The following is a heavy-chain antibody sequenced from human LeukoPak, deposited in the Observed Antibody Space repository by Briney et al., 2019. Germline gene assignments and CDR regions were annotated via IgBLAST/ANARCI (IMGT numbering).Heavy chain of an antibody. Sequence: SETLSLTCTVSGESVSSGNYYWSWIRQPPGKGLEWIGFMSNSGHTDSTPSLKSRVTISLDTSKNQFSLKLNSVTATDTAVYYCARVSAAGTGPDSWGQGTLVTVSS. D-gene: IGHD6-13*01. J-gene: IGHJ4*02. CDR1: GESVSSGNYY. CDR3: ARVSAAGTGPDS. CDR2: MSNSGHT. V-gene: IGHV4-61*01.